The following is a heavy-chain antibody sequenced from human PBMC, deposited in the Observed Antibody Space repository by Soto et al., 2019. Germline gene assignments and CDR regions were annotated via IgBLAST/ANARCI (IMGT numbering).Heavy chain of an antibody. CDR1: GFTFSSSA. CDR3: AADTFYYYDCVKYNYYYDMYV. J-gene: IGHJ6*02. V-gene: IGHV1-58*01. Sequence: SVKVSCKTSGFTFSSSAVQWVRQARGQRLEWIGWIVVGGGFTNYAQKFQDRVIITRDMSTSTVYMELSSLRSEDTAVYYCAADTFYYYDCVKYNYYYDMYVWRQGTTVTVSS. D-gene: IGHD3-16*01. CDR2: IVVGGGFT.